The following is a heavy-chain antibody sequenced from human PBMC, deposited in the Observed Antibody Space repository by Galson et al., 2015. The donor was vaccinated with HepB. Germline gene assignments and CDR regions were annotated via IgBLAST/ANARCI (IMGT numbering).Heavy chain of an antibody. V-gene: IGHV3-7*01. J-gene: IGHJ6*02. CDR3: ARDGDIVVVPAATPPSHSYYYYYYGMDV. D-gene: IGHD2-2*01. Sequence: SLRLSCAASGFTFSSYWMSWVRQAPGKGLEWVANIKQDGSEKYYVDSVKGRFTISRDNAKNSLYLQMNSLRDEDTAVYYCARDGDIVVVPAATPPSHSYYYYYYGMDVWGQGTTVTVSS. CDR1: GFTFSSYW. CDR2: IKQDGSEK.